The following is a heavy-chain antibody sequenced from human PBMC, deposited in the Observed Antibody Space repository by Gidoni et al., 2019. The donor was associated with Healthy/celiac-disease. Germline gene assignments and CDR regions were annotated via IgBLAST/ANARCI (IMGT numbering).Heavy chain of an antibody. Sequence: EVQLLESGGGLVQPGGSLRRSWAASGFTFSSYAMSWVRQAPGKGLELVSAIRGSGGSTYYADSVKGRFPISSDNSKNTLYLQMNSLRAEDTAVYYCAPGEFDYWGQGTLVTVSS. D-gene: IGHD1-1*01. CDR2: IRGSGGST. CDR1: GFTFSSYA. V-gene: IGHV3-23*01. J-gene: IGHJ4*02. CDR3: APGEFDY.